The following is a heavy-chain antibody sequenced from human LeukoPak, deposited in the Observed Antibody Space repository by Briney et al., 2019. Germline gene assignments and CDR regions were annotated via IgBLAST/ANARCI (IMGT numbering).Heavy chain of an antibody. CDR2: VYYSGST. CDR3: SSSKQLWLRGLFDY. V-gene: IGHV4-59*11. J-gene: IGHJ4*02. Sequence: SETLSLTCTVSGGSISSHYWSWMRQPPGKGLEWIGYVYYSGSTDYNPSLKSRVTISVDTSKNQFSLNLNSVTAADTAVYYCSSSKQLWLRGLFDYWGQGTLVTVS. CDR1: GGSISSHY. D-gene: IGHD5-18*01.